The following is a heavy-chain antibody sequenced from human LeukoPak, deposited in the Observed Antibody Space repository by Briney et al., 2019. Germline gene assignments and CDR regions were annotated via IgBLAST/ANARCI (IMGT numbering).Heavy chain of an antibody. V-gene: IGHV3-48*04. CDR3: ARRARVTVTTASYFDC. D-gene: IGHD4-11*01. CDR1: GLTFRTTL. CDR2: ISSSSSTI. J-gene: IGHJ4*02. Sequence: PGGPVRLPWRVWGLTFRTTLMVWARDARGKAGEGVSYISSSSSTIYYADSVKGRFIISRDNAKNSLYLQMNSLRAEDTAVYYCARRARVTVTTASYFDCWGQGTLVTVSS.